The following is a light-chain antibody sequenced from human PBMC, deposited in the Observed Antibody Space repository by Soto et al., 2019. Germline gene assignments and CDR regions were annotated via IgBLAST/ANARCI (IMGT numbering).Light chain of an antibody. Sequence: MTQSPATQSVSPGERATLSCRSSQTIYSNVAWYQQRPGQAPRLLIYRASARATGIPARFSGSGSGTDFTFTIRSLQPEDIATYYCQQYDNLPPGITVGPGTKVDIK. CDR1: QTIYSN. J-gene: IGKJ3*01. V-gene: IGKV3-15*01. CDR3: QQYDNLPPGIT. CDR2: RAS.